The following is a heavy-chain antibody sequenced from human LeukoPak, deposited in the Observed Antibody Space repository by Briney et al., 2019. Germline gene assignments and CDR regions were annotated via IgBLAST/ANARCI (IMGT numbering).Heavy chain of an antibody. CDR1: GFTFSSYA. Sequence: GGSLRLSCAASGFTFSSYAMSWVRQAPGKGLEWVSAISGSGGSTYYADSVKGRFTISRGNSKNTLYLQMNSLRAEDTAVYYCARELRYFDWLPHDDAFDIWGQGTMVTVSS. CDR3: ARELRYFDWLPHDDAFDI. J-gene: IGHJ3*02. CDR2: ISGSGGST. D-gene: IGHD3-9*01. V-gene: IGHV3-23*01.